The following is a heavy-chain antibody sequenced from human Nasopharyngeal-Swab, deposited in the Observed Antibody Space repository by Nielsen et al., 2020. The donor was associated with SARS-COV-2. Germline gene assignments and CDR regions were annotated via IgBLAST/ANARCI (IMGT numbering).Heavy chain of an antibody. CDR3: AKVQGIAATQEDY. V-gene: IGHV3-23*01. Sequence: GESLKISCAASGFTFNTYAISWVRQAPGKGLEWVSVISGSDYSTKYADSVKGRFTISRDNSKNTLYLQMNSRRAEDTAVYYCAKVQGIAATQEDYWGQGTLVTVSS. D-gene: IGHD6-13*01. J-gene: IGHJ4*02. CDR2: ISGSDYST. CDR1: GFTFNTYA.